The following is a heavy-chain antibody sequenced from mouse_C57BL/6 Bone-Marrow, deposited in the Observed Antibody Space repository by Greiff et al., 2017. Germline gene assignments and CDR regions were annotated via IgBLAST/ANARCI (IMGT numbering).Heavy chain of an antibody. CDR2: INPSTGGT. Sequence: EVQLQQSGPELVKPGASVKISCKASGYSFTGYYMNWVKPSPEKSLEWIGEINPSTGGTTYNQKFKAKATLTVDKSSSTAYMQLKSLTSEDSAVYYCASAVAYWGQGTLVTVSA. CDR3: ASAVAY. CDR1: GYSFTGYY. J-gene: IGHJ3*01. V-gene: IGHV1-42*01.